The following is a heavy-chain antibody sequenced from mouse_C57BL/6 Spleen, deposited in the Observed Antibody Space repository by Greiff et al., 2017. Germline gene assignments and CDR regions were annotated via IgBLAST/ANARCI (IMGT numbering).Heavy chain of an antibody. CDR3: ARRSITTVVDYFDY. J-gene: IGHJ2*01. CDR1: GYAFSSSW. CDR2: IYPGDGDT. D-gene: IGHD1-1*01. Sequence: QVQLKQSGPELVKPGASVKISCKASGYAFSSSWMNWVKQRPGKGLEWIGRIYPGDGDTNYNGKFKGKATLTADKSSSTAYMQLSSLTSEDSAVYFCARRSITTVVDYFDYWGQGTTLTVSS. V-gene: IGHV1-82*01.